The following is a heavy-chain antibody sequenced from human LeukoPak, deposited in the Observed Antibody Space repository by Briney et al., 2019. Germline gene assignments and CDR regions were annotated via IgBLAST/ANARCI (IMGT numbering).Heavy chain of an antibody. Sequence: SETLSLTCAVSGGSISSSNWWSWVRQPPGKGLELIGEIYHSGSTNYNPSLKSRVTISVDKYKNQFSLKLSSVTAADTAVYYCATGGGWPNWFDPWGQGTLVIVSP. CDR1: GGSISSSNW. J-gene: IGHJ5*02. D-gene: IGHD6-19*01. CDR2: IYHSGST. CDR3: ATGGGWPNWFDP. V-gene: IGHV4-4*02.